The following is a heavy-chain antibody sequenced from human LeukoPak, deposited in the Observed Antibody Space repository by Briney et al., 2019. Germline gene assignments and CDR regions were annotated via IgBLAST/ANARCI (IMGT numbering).Heavy chain of an antibody. CDR1: GWSFSGYY. D-gene: IGHD5-18*01. V-gene: IGHV4-34*01. CDR3: ARGSDTAMVTGFDY. Sequence: SETLSLTTAVDGWSFSGYYWSWIPQPPGKGLEWIGEINHSGSTNYNPSLKSRVTISVDTSKNQFSLKLSSVTAADTAVYYCARGSDTAMVTGFDYWGQGTLVTVSS. J-gene: IGHJ4*02. CDR2: INHSGST.